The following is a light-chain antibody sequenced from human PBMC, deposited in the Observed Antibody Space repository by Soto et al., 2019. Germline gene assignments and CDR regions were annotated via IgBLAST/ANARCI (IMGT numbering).Light chain of an antibody. J-gene: IGLJ1*01. V-gene: IGLV1-44*01. CDR1: SSQIGSNT. CDR3: AAWDDSLNGLYV. CDR2: SNN. Sequence: QSALPQPSSTSETPGQGVTISCSGSSSQIGSNTVNWYQQLPRTAPKLLIYSNNQRSSGVLDRFSGSKFGTSASLAISGLQSEDEADYYCAAWDDSLNGLYVFGTGP.